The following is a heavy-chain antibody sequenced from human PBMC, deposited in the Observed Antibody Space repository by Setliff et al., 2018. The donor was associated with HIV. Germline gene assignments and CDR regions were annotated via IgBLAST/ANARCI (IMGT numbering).Heavy chain of an antibody. CDR2: IYYSGST. V-gene: IGHV4-61*08. CDR3: ARDQRTAVAGTYY. D-gene: IGHD6-19*01. CDR1: GGSIYSGVYY. J-gene: IGHJ4*02. Sequence: SETLSLTCTVSGGSIYSGVYYWSWIRQPPGKGLEWIGYIYYSGSTNYNPALKSRVTISVDTSKNQFSLKLSSVTAADTAVYYFARDQRTAVAGTYYWGQGTLVTVSS.